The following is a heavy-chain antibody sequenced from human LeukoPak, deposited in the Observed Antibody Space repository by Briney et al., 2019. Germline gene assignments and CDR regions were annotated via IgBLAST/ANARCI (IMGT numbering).Heavy chain of an antibody. CDR2: ISSSGDRT. D-gene: IGHD1-7*01. V-gene: IGHV3-23*01. CDR1: GLIFSSHA. J-gene: IGHJ4*02. CDR3: AKEYRIRGSTRGFDF. Sequence: SGGSLRLSCAASGLIFSSHAMSWVRQAPGKGLEWVSAISSSGDRTYYADSVKGRFTISRDNSKNTVYLQMISLGAEDTAIYYCAKEYRIRGSTRGFDFWGQGTLVTVSS.